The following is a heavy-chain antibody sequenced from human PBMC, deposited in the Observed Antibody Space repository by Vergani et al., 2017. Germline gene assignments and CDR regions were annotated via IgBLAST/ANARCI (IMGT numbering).Heavy chain of an antibody. D-gene: IGHD1-26*01. Sequence: QVQLVESGGGVVQPGRSLRLSCAASGFRFSSYGMNWVRQAPGKGLEWVAVIWYDGSNKYYADSVKGRFTISRDNSQNTVNLQMNSLRAEDTAVYYCARDFQWGSGDGWDYFDYWGQGTLVTVSS. J-gene: IGHJ4*02. CDR3: ARDFQWGSGDGWDYFDY. CDR1: GFRFSSYG. CDR2: IWYDGSNK. V-gene: IGHV3-33*01.